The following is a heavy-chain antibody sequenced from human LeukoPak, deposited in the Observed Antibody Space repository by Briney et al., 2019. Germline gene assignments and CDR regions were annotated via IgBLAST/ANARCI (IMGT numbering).Heavy chain of an antibody. CDR3: ARDRVEPAYYYGSGSPNWFDP. D-gene: IGHD3-10*01. CDR1: GGSISSYY. Sequence: SETLSLTCTVSGGSISSYYWGWIRQPPGKGLEWIGSIYYSGSTYYNPSLKSRVTISVDTSKNQFSLKLSSVTAADTAVYYCARDRVEPAYYYGSGSPNWFDPWGQGTLVTVSS. J-gene: IGHJ5*02. CDR2: IYYSGST. V-gene: IGHV4-39*07.